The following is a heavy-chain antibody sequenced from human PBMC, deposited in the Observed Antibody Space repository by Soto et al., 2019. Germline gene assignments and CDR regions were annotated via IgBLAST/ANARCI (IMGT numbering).Heavy chain of an antibody. CDR1: GGSFSGHY. CDR2: ITRSGNT. Sequence: SETLALTCAVYGGSFSGHYWTWIRQPPGKGLEWVGEITRSGNTNYNPSLKSRVTISVDTSKNQFSLKLSSVTAADTAVYYCACNYYDFRSGYYSVGFFDYWAQGTPVTVSS. CDR3: ACNYYDFRSGYYSVGFFDY. D-gene: IGHD3-3*01. J-gene: IGHJ4*02. V-gene: IGHV4-34*01.